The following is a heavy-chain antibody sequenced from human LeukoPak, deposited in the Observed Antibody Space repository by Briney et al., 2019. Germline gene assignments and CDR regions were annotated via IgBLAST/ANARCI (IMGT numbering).Heavy chain of an antibody. J-gene: IGHJ4*02. V-gene: IGHV3-23*01. D-gene: IGHD6-19*01. CDR3: AKASPEYSSGWYFDY. CDR1: GFTFSSYA. CDR2: ISGSGGGT. Sequence: GSLRLSCAASGFTFSSYAMSWVRQAPGKGLEWVSAISGSGGGTYYADSVKGRFIILRDNSKNTLYLQMNSLRAEDTAVYYCAKASPEYSSGWYFDYWGQGTLVTVSS.